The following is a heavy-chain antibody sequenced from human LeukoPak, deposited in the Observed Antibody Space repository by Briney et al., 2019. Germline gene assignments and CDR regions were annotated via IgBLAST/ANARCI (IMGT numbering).Heavy chain of an antibody. CDR2: ISYDGSNK. D-gene: IGHD6-19*01. V-gene: IGHV3-30*18. CDR3: AKESFRAVAGTFDY. Sequence: RGSLRLSCAASGFTFSSYGMHWVRQAPGKGLEWVAVISYDGSNKYYADSVKGRFTISRDNSKNTLYLQMNSLRAEDTAVYYCAKESFRAVAGTFDYWGQGTLVTVSS. CDR1: GFTFSSYG. J-gene: IGHJ4*02.